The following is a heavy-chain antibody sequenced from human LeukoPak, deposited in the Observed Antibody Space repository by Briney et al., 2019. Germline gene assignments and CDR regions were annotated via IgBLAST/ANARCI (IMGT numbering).Heavy chain of an antibody. CDR2: INPNSGGT. J-gene: IGHJ6*03. D-gene: IGHD3-22*01. V-gene: IGHV1-2*02. Sequence: GASVKVSCKASGYTFTSYGISWVRQAPGQGLEWMGWINPNSGGTNYAQKFQGRVTMTRDTSISTAYMELSRLRSDDTAVYYCARLYYDSSGYSSYYYYMDVWGKGTTVTVSS. CDR1: GYTFTSYG. CDR3: ARLYYDSSGYSSYYYYMDV.